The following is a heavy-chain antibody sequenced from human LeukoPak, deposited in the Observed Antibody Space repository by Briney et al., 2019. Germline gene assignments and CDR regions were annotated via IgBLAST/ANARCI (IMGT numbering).Heavy chain of an antibody. CDR2: IYYSGST. J-gene: IGHJ5*02. CDR3: ARDFSVYYGSGAPGWFDP. V-gene: IGHV4-61*01. Sequence: PSETLSLTCTVSGGSVSSGSYYWSWIRQPPGKGLEWIGYIYYSGSTNYNPSLKSRVTISVDTSKNQFSLKLSSVTAADTAVYYCARDFSVYYGSGAPGWFDPWGQGTLVTASS. D-gene: IGHD3-10*01. CDR1: GGSVSSGSYY.